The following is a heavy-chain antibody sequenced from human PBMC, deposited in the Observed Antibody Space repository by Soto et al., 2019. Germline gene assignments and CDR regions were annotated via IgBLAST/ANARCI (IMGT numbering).Heavy chain of an antibody. Sequence: GASVKVSCKASGYTFTSYGISWVRQAPGQGLEWMGWISAYNGNTNYAQKLQGRVTMTTDTSTSTAYMELRSLRSDDTAVYYCARGFYRFLEWSPPRAFDIWGQGTMVTVSS. CDR3: ARGFYRFLEWSPPRAFDI. D-gene: IGHD3-3*01. CDR2: ISAYNGNT. V-gene: IGHV1-18*04. J-gene: IGHJ3*02. CDR1: GYTFTSYG.